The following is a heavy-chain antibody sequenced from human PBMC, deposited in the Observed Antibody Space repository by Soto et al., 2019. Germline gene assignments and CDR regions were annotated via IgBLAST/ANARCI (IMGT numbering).Heavy chain of an antibody. J-gene: IGHJ3*02. V-gene: IGHV1-2*04. D-gene: IGHD5-12*01. CDR3: ARDGGYSGYDTAPHDAFDI. CDR2: INPNSGGT. Sequence: GASVKVSCKASGYTFTGYYMHWVRQAPGQGLEWMGWINPNSGGTNYAQKFQGWVTMTRDTSISTAHMELSRLRSDDTAVYYCARDGGYSGYDTAPHDAFDIWGQGTMVTVSS. CDR1: GYTFTGYY.